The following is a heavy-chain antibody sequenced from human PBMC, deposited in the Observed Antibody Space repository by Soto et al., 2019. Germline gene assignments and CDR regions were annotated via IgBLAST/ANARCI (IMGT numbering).Heavy chain of an antibody. CDR1: GGAIKTGDYY. CDR2: VFFSGAT. V-gene: IGHV4-30-4*01. D-gene: IGHD3-10*01. Sequence: TLSLTCNVSGGAIKTGDYYWNWIRQPPGKGLEWIGYVFFSGATNYSPSLKSRAAISMDTSKNQFSLSLTSVTAADTAVYYCARAGFSYGHLLFWGQGIRVTVSS. CDR3: ARAGFSYGHLLF. J-gene: IGHJ4*02.